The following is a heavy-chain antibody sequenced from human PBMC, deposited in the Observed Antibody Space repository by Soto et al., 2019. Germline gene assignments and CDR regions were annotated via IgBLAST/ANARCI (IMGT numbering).Heavy chain of an antibody. D-gene: IGHD6-19*01. V-gene: IGHV4-59*08. CDR1: GGSISSYY. CDR2: IHYSEST. Sequence: QVQLQESGPGLVKPSETLSLTCTVSGGSISSYYWSWIRQPPGKGLEWIGHIHYSESTNYNPSLRSRVTMSVVTSQNQFSLKLSSVTAADTAVYYCARHVNVAVAGTGFDYWGQGTLVTVSS. CDR3: ARHVNVAVAGTGFDY. J-gene: IGHJ4*02.